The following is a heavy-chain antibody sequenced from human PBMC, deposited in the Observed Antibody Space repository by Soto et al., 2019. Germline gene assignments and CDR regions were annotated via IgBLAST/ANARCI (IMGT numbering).Heavy chain of an antibody. J-gene: IGHJ4*02. CDR2: IHHSGSA. Sequence: PSETLSLTCGVSGGSFSDYYWSWIRQYPGRGLEWIGEIHHSGSANYNPSLKSRVTISVDTSKNQFSLNLTSVTAADTAVYYCARDGGFPTGWYYSDYWGQGNLVTVSS. CDR3: ARDGGFPTGWYYSDY. V-gene: IGHV4-34*01. CDR1: GGSFSDYY. D-gene: IGHD6-19*01.